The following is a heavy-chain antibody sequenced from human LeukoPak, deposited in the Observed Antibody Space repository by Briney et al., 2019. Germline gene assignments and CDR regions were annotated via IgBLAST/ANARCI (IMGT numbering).Heavy chain of an antibody. CDR2: ISSSSSST. J-gene: IGHJ4*02. CDR3: ARVAGTGGVDY. D-gene: IGHD6-19*01. V-gene: IGHV3-11*05. CDR1: GFTFSDYY. Sequence: KSGGSLRLSCVASGFTFSDYYINWIRQAPGKGLEWVSYISSSSSSTNYADSVKGRFTISRDNAKNSLYLQMNSLRAEDTAVYYCARVAGTGGVDYWGQGTLVTVSS.